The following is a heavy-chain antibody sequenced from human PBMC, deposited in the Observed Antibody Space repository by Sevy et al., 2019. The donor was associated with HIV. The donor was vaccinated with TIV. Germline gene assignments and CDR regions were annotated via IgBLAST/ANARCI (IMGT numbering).Heavy chain of an antibody. CDR3: ARLGGSYLYYFDY. Sequence: GESLKISCKGSGYSFTSYWIGWVRQMPGKGLEWMGIIYPGDSDTRHSPSFQGQVTISADKSISTAYLQWGSLKASDTAMYYCARLGGSYLYYFDYWGQGTLVTVSS. V-gene: IGHV5-51*01. D-gene: IGHD1-26*01. J-gene: IGHJ4*02. CDR1: GYSFTSYW. CDR2: IYPGDSDT.